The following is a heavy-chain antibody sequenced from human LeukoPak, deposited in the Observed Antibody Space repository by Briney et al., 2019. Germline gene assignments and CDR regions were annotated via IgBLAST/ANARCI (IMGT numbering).Heavy chain of an antibody. V-gene: IGHV4-34*01. CDR1: GGSFSGYY. CDR3: ARDGYSYGHEYYMDV. D-gene: IGHD5-18*01. CDR2: INHSGST. Sequence: SETLSLTCAVYGGSFSGYYWSWIRQPPGKGLEWIGEINHSGSTNYNPSLKSRVTISVDTSKNQFSLKLSSVTAADTAVYYCARDGYSYGHEYYMDVWGKGTTVTISS. J-gene: IGHJ6*03.